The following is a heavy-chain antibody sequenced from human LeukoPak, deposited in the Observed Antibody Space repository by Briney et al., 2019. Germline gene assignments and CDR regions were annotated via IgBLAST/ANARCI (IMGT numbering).Heavy chain of an antibody. J-gene: IGHJ4*02. CDR1: GFTFSSYG. Sequence: PGGSLRLSCAASGFTFSSYGMHWVRQAPGKGLEWVAFIRYDGSNKYYADSVKGRFTISRDNSKNTLYLQMNSLRAEDTAVYYCAKDSGSYYVYDSSGYLDYWGQGTLVTVSS. CDR3: AKDSGSYYVYDSSGYLDY. CDR2: IRYDGSNK. D-gene: IGHD3-10*01. V-gene: IGHV3-30*02.